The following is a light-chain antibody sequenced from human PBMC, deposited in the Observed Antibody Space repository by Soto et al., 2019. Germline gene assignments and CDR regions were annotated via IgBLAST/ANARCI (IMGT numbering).Light chain of an antibody. CDR3: QQHGISPVT. V-gene: IGKV3-20*01. Sequence: QSAGNRTLRTGGRSRRSYRACQSVSYSCLAWYQQRPGQAPVLLIHGASSRATGIPARFCVSGSATEFALTITSLQPGESAVYICQQHGISPVTSGEGTRLEIK. CDR1: QSVSYSC. CDR2: GAS. J-gene: IGKJ5*01.